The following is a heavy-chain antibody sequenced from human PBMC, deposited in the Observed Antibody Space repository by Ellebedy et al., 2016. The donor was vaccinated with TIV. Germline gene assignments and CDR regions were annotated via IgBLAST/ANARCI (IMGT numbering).Heavy chain of an antibody. V-gene: IGHV3-11*01. Sequence: GESLKISXAASGFTFTDHYMSWIRQAPGKGLEWVSYISGSGNDIYYADSVKGRFTISRDNAKNSLYLQMNSLRAEDTALYYCARRVHHLDVWGKGTPVTVSS. CDR3: ARRVHHLDV. J-gene: IGHJ6*04. CDR2: ISGSGNDI. D-gene: IGHD1-14*01. CDR1: GFTFTDHY.